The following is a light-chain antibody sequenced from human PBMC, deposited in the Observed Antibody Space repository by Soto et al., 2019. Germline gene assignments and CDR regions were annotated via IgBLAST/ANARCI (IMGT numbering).Light chain of an antibody. CDR2: EVS. V-gene: IGLV2-8*01. Sequence: QSALTQPPSASGSPGQSVTISCIGTSSEVGDYDYVSWYQHHPGKAPKLIIYEVSKRPSGVPDRFSGSKSGNTASLTVSGLQAEDEADYYCTSYAGSNNFCVFGTGTKLTVL. J-gene: IGLJ1*01. CDR3: TSYAGSNNFCV. CDR1: SSEVGDYDY.